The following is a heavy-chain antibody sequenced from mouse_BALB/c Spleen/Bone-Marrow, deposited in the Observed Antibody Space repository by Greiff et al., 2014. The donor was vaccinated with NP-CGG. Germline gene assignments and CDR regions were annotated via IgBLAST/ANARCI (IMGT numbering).Heavy chain of an antibody. CDR3: ERSLDRYAMDY. J-gene: IGHJ4*01. CDR2: IYPGNDNT. D-gene: IGHD1-3*01. Sequence: LVESGPELVKPGASVRISCTASGYTFTSYYIHWVKQRPGQGLEWIGWIYPGNDNTKYNEKFKGEATLTADKSSSTAYMQLSTMTSEESEFVLSERSLDRYAMDYWGQGTTVTVSS. V-gene: IGHV1S56*01. CDR1: GYTFTSYY.